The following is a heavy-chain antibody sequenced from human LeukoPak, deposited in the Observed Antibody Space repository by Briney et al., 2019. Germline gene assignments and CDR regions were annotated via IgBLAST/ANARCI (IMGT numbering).Heavy chain of an antibody. D-gene: IGHD1-1*01. V-gene: IGHV4-59*01. CDR2: IYYSGST. J-gene: IGHJ6*03. CDR1: GGSISSYY. CDR3: ARVAGTTAYYYYYMDV. Sequence: PSETLSLTCTVSGGSISSYYWSWIRQPPGKGLEWIGYIYYSGSTNYNPSLKSRVTISVDTSKNQFSLKLSSVTAADTAVYYCARVAGTTAYYYYYMDVWGKGTTVTISS.